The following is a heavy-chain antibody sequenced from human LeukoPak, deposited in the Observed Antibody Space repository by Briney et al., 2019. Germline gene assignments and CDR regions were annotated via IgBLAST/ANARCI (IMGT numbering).Heavy chain of an antibody. CDR3: AILHPQAYYFDY. Sequence: PGGSLRLSCAASGFAFSSYAMSWVRQAPGKGLEWVSAISGSGGSTYYADSVKGRFTISRDNSKNTLYLQMNSLRAEDTAVYYCAILHPQAYYFDYWGQGTLVTVSS. J-gene: IGHJ4*02. CDR1: GFAFSSYA. CDR2: ISGSGGST. V-gene: IGHV3-23*01. D-gene: IGHD3-10*01.